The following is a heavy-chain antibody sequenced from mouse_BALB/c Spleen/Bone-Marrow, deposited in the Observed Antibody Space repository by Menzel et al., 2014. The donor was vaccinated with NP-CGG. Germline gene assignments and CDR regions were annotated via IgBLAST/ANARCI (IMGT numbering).Heavy chain of an antibody. D-gene: IGHD2-3*01. CDR2: IYPGDGDT. CDR3: ARSDGYRAMDY. CDR1: DYAFSTYW. J-gene: IGHJ4*01. Sequence: VQRVESGPELVRPGASVKLSCKASDYAFSTYWMYWVKQRPGQGLEWIGRIYPGDGDTYYNGKFKGKAILTADKSSSTAYIQLSSLASVDSAVYFCARSDGYRAMDYWGQGTSVTVSS. V-gene: IGHV1-82*01.